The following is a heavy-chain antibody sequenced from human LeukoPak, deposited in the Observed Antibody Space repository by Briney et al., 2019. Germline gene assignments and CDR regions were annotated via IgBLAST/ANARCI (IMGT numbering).Heavy chain of an antibody. J-gene: IGHJ4*02. V-gene: IGHV3-30-3*01. D-gene: IGHD1-26*01. CDR1: GFTFSSYA. Sequence: GGSLRLSCAASGFTFSSYAMHWVRQAPGKGLEWVAVISYDGSNKYYADSVKGRFTISRDNSKNTLYPQMNSLRAEDTAVYYCARDRVGATYLFDYWGQGTLVTVSS. CDR2: ISYDGSNK. CDR3: ARDRVGATYLFDY.